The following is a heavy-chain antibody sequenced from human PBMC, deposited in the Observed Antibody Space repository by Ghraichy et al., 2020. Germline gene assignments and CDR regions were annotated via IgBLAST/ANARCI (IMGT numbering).Heavy chain of an antibody. D-gene: IGHD3-10*01. Sequence: GGSLRLSCAASGFTFSSYAMSWVRQAPGKGLEWVSAISGSGGSTYYADSVKGRFTISRDNSKNTLYLQMNSLRAEDTAVYYCAKGGWQYYYGSGSYPNVWGQGTTVTVSS. V-gene: IGHV3-23*01. CDR1: GFTFSSYA. CDR3: AKGGWQYYYGSGSYPNV. J-gene: IGHJ6*02. CDR2: ISGSGGST.